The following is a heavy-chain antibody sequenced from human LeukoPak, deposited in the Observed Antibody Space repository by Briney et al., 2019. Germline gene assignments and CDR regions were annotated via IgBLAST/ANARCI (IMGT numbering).Heavy chain of an antibody. Sequence: PTGGSLRLSCAASGFTFDDYGMSWVRQAPGKGLEWVSGINWNGGSTGYADSVKGRFTISRDNAKNSLYLQMNSLRAEDTALYYCARDPGKGDQEWLLWYYYMDVWGKGTTVTVSS. CDR2: INWNGGST. J-gene: IGHJ6*03. CDR1: GFTFDDYG. CDR3: ARDPGKGDQEWLLWYYYMDV. D-gene: IGHD3-3*01. V-gene: IGHV3-20*04.